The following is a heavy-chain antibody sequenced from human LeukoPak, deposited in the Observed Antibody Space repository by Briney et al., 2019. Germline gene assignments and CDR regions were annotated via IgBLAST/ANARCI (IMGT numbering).Heavy chain of an antibody. CDR3: ARNAPKTGDFFY. CDR2: MSPNSGNT. Sequence: GASVKVSCKASRYTFTTYDINWVRQATGQGLEWMGWMSPNSGNTGYAQKFQGRVTLTRDTSISTAYMELSSLTSEDTAVYYCARNAPKTGDFFYWGQGTLVSVSS. CDR1: RYTFTTYD. D-gene: IGHD7-27*01. V-gene: IGHV1-8*01. J-gene: IGHJ4*02.